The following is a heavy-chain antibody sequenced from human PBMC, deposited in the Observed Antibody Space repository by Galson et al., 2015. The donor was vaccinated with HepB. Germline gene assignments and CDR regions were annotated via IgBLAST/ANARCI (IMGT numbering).Heavy chain of an antibody. CDR1: GGSITSSDW. CDR3: ATSPGIVANHAFNI. J-gene: IGHJ3*02. Sequence: SEPLSLTCAVSGGSITSSDWWSWVRQPPGKGLEWIGEIYHSGSTNYNPSLKSRVTISVDKSKNQFSLKLNSVTAADTAVYYCATSPGIVANHAFNIWGQGTMVTVSS. CDR2: IYHSGST. D-gene: IGHD3-22*01. V-gene: IGHV4-4*02.